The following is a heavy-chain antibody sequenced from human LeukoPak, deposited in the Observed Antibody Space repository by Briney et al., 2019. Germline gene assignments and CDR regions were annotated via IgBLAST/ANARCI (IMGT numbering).Heavy chain of an antibody. CDR2: ISWNSGSI. J-gene: IGHJ4*02. CDR1: GFTFDDYA. D-gene: IGHD4-17*01. V-gene: IGHV3-9*01. CDR3: AAEKPYGDRHYFDY. Sequence: GGSLRLSCAASGFTFDDYAMHWVRQAPGKGLEWVSGISWNSGSIGYADSVKGRFTISRDNAKNSLYLQMNSLRAEDTAVYYCAAEKPYGDRHYFDYWGQGTLVTVSS.